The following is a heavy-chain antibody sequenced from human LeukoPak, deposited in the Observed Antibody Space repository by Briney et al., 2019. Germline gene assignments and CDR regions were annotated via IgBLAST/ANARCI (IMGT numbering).Heavy chain of an antibody. CDR2: IRFDESNK. V-gene: IGHV3-30*02. CDR3: AKDGKYCSRTSCYERYYYMDV. D-gene: IGHD2-2*01. J-gene: IGHJ6*03. CDR1: GFTFSNYG. Sequence: PGGSLRLSCAASGFTFSNYGMHWVRQAPGKGLEWVAFIRFDESNKYYAGSVKGRFTISRDNSKNTLYLQMNSLRAEDTAVYYCAKDGKYCSRTSCYERYYYMDVWGKGTTVTVSS.